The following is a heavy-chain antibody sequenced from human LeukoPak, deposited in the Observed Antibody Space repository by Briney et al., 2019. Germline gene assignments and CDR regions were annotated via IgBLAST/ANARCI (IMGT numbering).Heavy chain of an antibody. D-gene: IGHD3-10*01. CDR3: ARGFGSGNYYYGWFDP. V-gene: IGHV4-30-4*01. CDR2: IHDSGST. CDR1: GGSISSGDYH. Sequence: PSQTLSLTCTVSGGSISSGDYHWNWIRQPPGKGLEWIGFIHDSGSTLYNPSLKSRIIISRDVSRNQFSLQLTSVTAADTAVYYCARGFGSGNYYYGWFDPWGQGALVTVSS. J-gene: IGHJ5*02.